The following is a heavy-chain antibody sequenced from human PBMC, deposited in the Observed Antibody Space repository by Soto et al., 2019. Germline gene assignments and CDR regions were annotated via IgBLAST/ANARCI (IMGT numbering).Heavy chain of an antibody. CDR1: GGTFSSYA. CDR2: IIPVFGTA. Sequence: QVQLVQSGAEVKKPGSSVKVSCKASGGTFSSYAISWVRQAPGQGLEWMGGIIPVFGTANYAQKLQGRVTITADESTSTAYMGLSSLRSEDTAVYYCARDESFCSSTSCRNYYYYYGMDVWGQGTTVPVSS. V-gene: IGHV1-69*01. D-gene: IGHD2-2*01. CDR3: ARDESFCSSTSCRNYYYYYGMDV. J-gene: IGHJ6*02.